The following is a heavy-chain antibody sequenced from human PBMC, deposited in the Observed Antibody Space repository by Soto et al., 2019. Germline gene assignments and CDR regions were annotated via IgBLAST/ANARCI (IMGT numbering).Heavy chain of an antibody. V-gene: IGHV3-21*01. Sequence: EVQLVESGGGMGKPGGSLRLACAASGFTFSRHSMTCLRQTPAKGLEWVSSISSSSSYLYYADSVKGRFTISRDNAKNSLCLQMNGLRADDTAVYYCARHVGVGWTDAFDICGRGTMVTVSS. CDR3: ARHVGVGWTDAFDI. D-gene: IGHD1-26*01. J-gene: IGHJ3*02. CDR2: ISSSSSYL. CDR1: GFTFSRHS.